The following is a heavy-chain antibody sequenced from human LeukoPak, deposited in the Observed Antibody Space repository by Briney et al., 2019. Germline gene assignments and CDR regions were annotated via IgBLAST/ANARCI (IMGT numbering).Heavy chain of an antibody. J-gene: IGHJ4*02. CDR1: GYTLTELS. V-gene: IGHV1-18*01. CDR3: ARDLPYSSSWESIDY. D-gene: IGHD6-13*01. CDR2: ISTYNGNT. Sequence: ASVKVSCKVSGYTLTELSIHWVRQAPGQGLEWMGWISTYNGNTNYAQKIQGRVTMTTDTSTSTAYMELRSLRSDDTAVYYCARDLPYSSSWESIDYWGQGTLVTVSS.